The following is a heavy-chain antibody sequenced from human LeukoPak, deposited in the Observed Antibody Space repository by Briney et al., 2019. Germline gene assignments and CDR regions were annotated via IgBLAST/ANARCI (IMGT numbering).Heavy chain of an antibody. V-gene: IGHV4-59*01. CDR3: ARRDGSGYYGYYFDY. Sequence: PSETLSLTCTVSGGSISSYYWSWIRQPPGKGLEWIGFFYYSGSTNYNPSLKSRVTISVETSKNQFSLKLSSVTAADTAVYYCARRDGSGYYGYYFDYWGQGTLVTVSS. D-gene: IGHD3-22*01. CDR1: GGSISSYY. J-gene: IGHJ4*02. CDR2: FYYSGST.